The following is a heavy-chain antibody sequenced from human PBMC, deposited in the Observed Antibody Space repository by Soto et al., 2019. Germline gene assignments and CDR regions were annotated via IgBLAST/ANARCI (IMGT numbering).Heavy chain of an antibody. CDR2: ISYDGTNK. Sequence: GGSLRLSCAASGFTFSTHGIHWVRQAPGKGLKWVAVISYDGTNKYYADSVKGRFTISRDNSKNTLYLQMDSLRAEDTAVYYCAKNRYCSGGSCYSHRSYYYGMDVWGQGTTVTVSS. J-gene: IGHJ6*02. D-gene: IGHD2-15*01. CDR1: GFTFSTHG. CDR3: AKNRYCSGGSCYSHRSYYYGMDV. V-gene: IGHV3-30*18.